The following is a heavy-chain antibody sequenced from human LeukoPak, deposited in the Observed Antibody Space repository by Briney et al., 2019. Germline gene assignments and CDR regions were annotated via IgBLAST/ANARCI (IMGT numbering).Heavy chain of an antibody. CDR3: AKGRVPAAIHPVDY. D-gene: IGHD2-2*02. Sequence: GGSLRLSCAASGFTFSSYGMHWVRQAPGKGLEWVAFIRYDGSNKYYADSVKGRFTISRDNSKNTLYLQMNSLRAEDTAVYYCAKGRVPAAIHPVDYWGQGTLVTVSS. CDR2: IRYDGSNK. CDR1: GFTFSSYG. V-gene: IGHV3-30*02. J-gene: IGHJ4*02.